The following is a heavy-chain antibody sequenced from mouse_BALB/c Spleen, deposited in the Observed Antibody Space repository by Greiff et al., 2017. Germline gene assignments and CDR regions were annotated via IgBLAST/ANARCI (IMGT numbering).Heavy chain of an antibody. J-gene: IGHJ3*01. V-gene: IGHV5-6*01. CDR1: GFTFSSYG. CDR2: ISSGGSYT. D-gene: IGHD1-1*01. CDR3: ARQRGSYGSSYGFAY. Sequence: EVKLVESGGDLVKPGGSLKLSCAASGFTFSSYGMSWVRQTPDKRLEWVATISSGGSYTYYPDSVKGRFTISRDNAKNTLYLQMSSLKSEDTAMYYCARQRGSYGSSYGFAYWGQGTLVTVSA.